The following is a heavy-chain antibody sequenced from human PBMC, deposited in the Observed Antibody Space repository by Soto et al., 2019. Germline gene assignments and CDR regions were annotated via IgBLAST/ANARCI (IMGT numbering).Heavy chain of an antibody. CDR1: GFTFSSYS. CDR2: ISSSSSYI. J-gene: IGHJ4*02. Sequence: EVQLVESGGGLVKPGGSLRLSCAASGFTFSSYSMNWVRQAPGKGLEWVSSISSSSSYIYYADSVKGRFTISRDNAKNSLXLQMNSLRAEDTAVYYCARVEYSSQADDYWGQGTLVTVSS. D-gene: IGHD6-6*01. CDR3: ARVEYSSQADDY. V-gene: IGHV3-21*01.